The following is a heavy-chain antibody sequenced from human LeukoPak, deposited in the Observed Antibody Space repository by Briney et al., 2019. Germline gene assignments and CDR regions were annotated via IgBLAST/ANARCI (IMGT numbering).Heavy chain of an antibody. CDR1: GFTFSSYS. J-gene: IGHJ4*02. CDR2: ISSSSSYI. Sequence: GGSLRLSCAASGFTFSSYSMNWVRQAPGKGLEWVSSISSSSSYIYYADSVKGRFTISRDNAKNSLHLQMNSLRAEDTAVYYCARDSVSGYDYWGQGTLVTVSS. V-gene: IGHV3-21*01. CDR3: ARDSVSGYDY. D-gene: IGHD1-14*01.